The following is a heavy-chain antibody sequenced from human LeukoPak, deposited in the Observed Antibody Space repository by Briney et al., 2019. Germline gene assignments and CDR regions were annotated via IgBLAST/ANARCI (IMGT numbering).Heavy chain of an antibody. CDR3: ARDHRGERLLSGYYYYGMDV. Sequence: PSETLPLTCTVSGGSISSYYWSWIRQPAGKGLEWIGRIYTSGSTNYNPSLKSRVTMSVDTSKNQFSLKLSSVTAADTAVYYCARDHRGERLLSGYYYYGMDVWGQGTTVTVSS. V-gene: IGHV4-4*07. CDR2: IYTSGST. CDR1: GGSISSYY. J-gene: IGHJ6*02. D-gene: IGHD2-2*01.